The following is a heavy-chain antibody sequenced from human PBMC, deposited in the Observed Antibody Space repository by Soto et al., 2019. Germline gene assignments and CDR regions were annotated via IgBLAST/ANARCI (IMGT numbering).Heavy chain of an antibody. J-gene: IGHJ4*02. Sequence: LGTLSLTCTVSGDSISDYYWSWIRQPAGKGLEWIGRIYTSGSTDYNPSLKSRVTISIDTSKNQFSLKVTSMTAADTAVYYCARERREEIHDGYDIDYWGQGTLVTVSS. CDR2: IYTSGST. CDR1: GDSISDYY. CDR3: ARERREEIHDGYDIDY. V-gene: IGHV4-4*07. D-gene: IGHD5-12*01.